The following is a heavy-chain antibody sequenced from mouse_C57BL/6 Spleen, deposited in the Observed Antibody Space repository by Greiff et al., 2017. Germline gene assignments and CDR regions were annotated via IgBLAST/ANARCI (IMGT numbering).Heavy chain of an antibody. CDR1: GYTFTDYN. CDR2: INPNNGGT. J-gene: IGHJ3*01. CDR3: ARIYYGSSTGFAY. D-gene: IGHD1-1*01. V-gene: IGHV1-18*01. Sequence: VQLQQSGPELVKPGASVKIPCKASGYTFTDYNMDWVKQSHGKSLEWIGDINPNNGGTIYNQKFKGKATLTVDKSSSTAYMELRSLTSEDTAVYYCARIYYGSSTGFAYWGQGTLVTVSA.